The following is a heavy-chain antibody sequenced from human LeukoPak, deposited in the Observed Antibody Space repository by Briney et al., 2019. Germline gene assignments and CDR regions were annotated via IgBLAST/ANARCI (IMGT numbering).Heavy chain of an antibody. D-gene: IGHD3-22*01. CDR3: ARGVDYDSSGYYSPYFDY. Sequence: GGSLRLSCAASGFTFDDYGMSWVRQAPGKGLEWVSGINWNGGSTGYADSVKGRFTISRDNAKNSLYLQMNSLRAEDTALYYCARGVDYDSSGYYSPYFDYWGQGTLVTVFS. V-gene: IGHV3-20*04. CDR1: GFTFDDYG. J-gene: IGHJ4*02. CDR2: INWNGGST.